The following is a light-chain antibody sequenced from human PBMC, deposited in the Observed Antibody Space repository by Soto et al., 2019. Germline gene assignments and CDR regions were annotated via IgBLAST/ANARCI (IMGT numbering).Light chain of an antibody. CDR1: QSISSW. V-gene: IGKV1-5*01. J-gene: IGKJ5*01. Sequence: DTQMTHSPSTLSASLRDRVTITFRASQSISSWLAWYQQKPGKAPKLLIYDASSLESGVPSRFSGSGSETDFTLTISSLQPEDFGTYYCQQSYSTPTTFGQGTRLEIK. CDR3: QQSYSTPTT. CDR2: DAS.